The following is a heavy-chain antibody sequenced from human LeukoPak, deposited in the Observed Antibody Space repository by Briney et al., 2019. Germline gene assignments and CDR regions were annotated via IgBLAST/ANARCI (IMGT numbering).Heavy chain of an antibody. CDR3: ARESYYYDSSGYYVYYFDY. J-gene: IGHJ4*02. D-gene: IGHD3-22*01. CDR1: GFTFSDYY. Sequence: GGSLGLSCAASGFTFSDYYMSWIRQAPGKGLEWVSYISTSGTTIYYADSVKGRFTISRDNAKNSLYLQMNSLRAEDTAVYYCARESYYYDSSGYYVYYFDYWGQGTLVTVSS. CDR2: ISTSGTTI. V-gene: IGHV3-11*01.